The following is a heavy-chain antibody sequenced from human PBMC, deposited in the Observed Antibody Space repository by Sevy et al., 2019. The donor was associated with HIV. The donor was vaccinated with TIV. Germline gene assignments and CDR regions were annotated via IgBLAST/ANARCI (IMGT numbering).Heavy chain of an antibody. CDR2: INHGGTT. J-gene: IGHJ6*04. Sequence: SETLSLTCGVSGGSFNDYYWARVRQSPEKGLEWIGEINHGGTTNYNPSLQSRLAISVDMSKRQFSLKINSVTAADTALYYCVKERRDYYYFMDLWGKGTTVTVSS. D-gene: IGHD1-1*01. CDR3: VKERRDYYYFMDL. V-gene: IGHV4-34*01. CDR1: GGSFNDYY.